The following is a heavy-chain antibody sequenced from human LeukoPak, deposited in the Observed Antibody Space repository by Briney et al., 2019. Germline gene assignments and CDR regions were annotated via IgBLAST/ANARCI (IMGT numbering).Heavy chain of an antibody. CDR1: GYTFTSYG. CDR3: ARGSDYYDSSGYYYYYGMDV. J-gene: IGHJ6*02. V-gene: IGHV1-18*01. Sequence: ASVKVSCKASGYTFTSYGISWVRQAPGQGLEWMGWISAYNGNTNYAQKLQGRVTMTTDTSTSTAYMELRSLRSDDTAVYYCARGSDYYDSSGYYYYYGMDVWGQGTTVTVSS. D-gene: IGHD3-22*01. CDR2: ISAYNGNT.